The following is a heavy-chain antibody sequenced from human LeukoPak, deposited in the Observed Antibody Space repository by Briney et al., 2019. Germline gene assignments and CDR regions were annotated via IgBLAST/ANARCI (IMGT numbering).Heavy chain of an antibody. J-gene: IGHJ4*02. D-gene: IGHD3-16*01. CDR1: GYTFTGYY. Sequence: ASVKVSCKASGYTFTGYYMHWVRQAPRQGLEWMGWINPNSGGTNYAQKFQGRVTMTRDTSISTAYMELSRLRSDDTAVYYCAREVLRGDYVWGTTDYWGQGTLVTVSS. CDR3: AREVLRGDYVWGTTDY. V-gene: IGHV1-2*02. CDR2: INPNSGGT.